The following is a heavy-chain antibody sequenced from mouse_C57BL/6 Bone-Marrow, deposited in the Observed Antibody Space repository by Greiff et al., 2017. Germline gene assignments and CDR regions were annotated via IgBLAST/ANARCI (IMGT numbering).Heavy chain of an antibody. CDR2: IRSKSNNYAT. Sequence: DAGGGLVQPKGSLKLSCAASGFSFNTYAMNWVRQAPGKGLEWVARIRSKSNNYATYYADSVKDRFTISRDDSESMLYLQMNNLKTEDTAMYYCVRSFYDFWYFDVWGTGTTVTVAS. V-gene: IGHV10-1*01. CDR3: VRSFYDFWYFDV. J-gene: IGHJ1*03. D-gene: IGHD2-4*01. CDR1: GFSFNTYA.